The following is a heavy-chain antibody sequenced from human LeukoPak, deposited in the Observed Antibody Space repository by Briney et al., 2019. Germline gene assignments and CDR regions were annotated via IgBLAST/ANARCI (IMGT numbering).Heavy chain of an antibody. J-gene: IGHJ1*01. Sequence: GGSLRLSCAASGLIFSNYVMSWVRQAPGKGLEWVSGVSASGDRTYYGDSVKGRFTISRDNSKNTLYLQMNSLRAEDTAVYYCAKDLPKITIFGALQHWGQGTLVTVSS. CDR3: AKDLPKITIFGALQH. D-gene: IGHD3-3*01. V-gene: IGHV3-23*01. CDR2: VSASGDRT. CDR1: GLIFSNYV.